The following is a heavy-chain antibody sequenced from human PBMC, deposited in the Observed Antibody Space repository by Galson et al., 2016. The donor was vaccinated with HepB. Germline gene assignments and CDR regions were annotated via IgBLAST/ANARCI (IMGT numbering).Heavy chain of an antibody. CDR3: ASLRFKGFDL. Sequence: SLRLSCAASGFTFSSYWMSWVRQAPGKGLQWVSVIFSGGSTYYADSVKGRFTISRDNSKNTLHLQMNSLRAEDTAVYYCASLRFKGFDLWGRGTLVTVSS. J-gene: IGHJ2*01. D-gene: IGHD3-3*01. V-gene: IGHV3-53*01. CDR1: GFTFSSYW. CDR2: IFSGGST.